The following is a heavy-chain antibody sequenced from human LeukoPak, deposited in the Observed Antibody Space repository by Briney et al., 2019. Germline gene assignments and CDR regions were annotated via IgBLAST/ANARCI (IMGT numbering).Heavy chain of an antibody. V-gene: IGHV3-30*18. Sequence: AGRSLRLSCAASGFTFSNFGMHWVRQAPGKGPEWVAVISYDGKNEYYTDSVKGRFTISRDNAKNTVYLQMNSLKPEDTAVYYCAKQMAVDYFDYWGQGTLVTVSS. D-gene: IGHD5-24*01. CDR2: ISYDGKNE. CDR3: AKQMAVDYFDY. J-gene: IGHJ4*02. CDR1: GFTFSNFG.